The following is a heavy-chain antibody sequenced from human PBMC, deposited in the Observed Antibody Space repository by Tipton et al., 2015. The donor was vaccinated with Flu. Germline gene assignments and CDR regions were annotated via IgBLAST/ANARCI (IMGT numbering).Heavy chain of an antibody. CDR3: AKGPSGSYYNFDY. J-gene: IGHJ4*02. D-gene: IGHD1-26*01. Sequence: RSLRLSCAASGFTFSSYGMHWVRQAPVKGLECVAVIWYDGSNKYYADSVKGRFTIPRDNSKNTLYLQMNSLRAKDTAVYYCAKGPSGSYYNFDYWGQGTLVTVSS. V-gene: IGHV3-33*06. CDR1: GFTFSSYG. CDR2: IWYDGSNK.